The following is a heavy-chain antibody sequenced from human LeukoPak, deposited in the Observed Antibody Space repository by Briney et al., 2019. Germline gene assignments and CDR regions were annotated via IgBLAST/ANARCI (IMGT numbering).Heavy chain of an antibody. J-gene: IGHJ4*02. CDR1: GFTFSSYA. CDR3: AKGTHSTGWTGFDY. Sequence: GGSLRLSCAASGFTFSSYAMSWVRQAPGKGLEWVSGISSSGGNTYYADSVKGRFTISRDNSRSTLYLQINSLRAEDTAVYYCAKGTHSTGWTGFDYWGQGTLVTVSS. CDR2: ISSSGGNT. D-gene: IGHD6-19*01. V-gene: IGHV3-23*01.